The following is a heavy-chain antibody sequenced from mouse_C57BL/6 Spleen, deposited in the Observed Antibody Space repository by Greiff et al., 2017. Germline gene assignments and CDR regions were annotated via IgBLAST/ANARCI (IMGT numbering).Heavy chain of an antibody. Sequence: VQLQQSGAELVKPGASVKLSCTASGFTFNDYCMHWVKQRPEQGLEWIGNIDPEDGETKYAQKFQGKATITADKSSNTAYLQLSSLTSEDTAGYYCAGWDYFDYWGQGTTLTVSS. CDR1: GFTFNDYC. V-gene: IGHV14-2*01. CDR3: AGWDYFDY. D-gene: IGHD3-3*01. J-gene: IGHJ2*01. CDR2: IDPEDGET.